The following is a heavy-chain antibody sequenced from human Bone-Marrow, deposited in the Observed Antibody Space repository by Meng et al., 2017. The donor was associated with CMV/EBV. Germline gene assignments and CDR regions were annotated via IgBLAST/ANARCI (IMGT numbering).Heavy chain of an antibody. J-gene: IGHJ5*02. V-gene: IGHV3-21*01. Sequence: GGSLRLSCAASGFTFSSYSMNWVRQAPGKGLEWVSSISSSSSYIYYADSVKGRFTISRDNAKNSLYLQMNSLRAEDTAVYYCASGNYYDSSGFSSLMYNWFDPWGQGTLVTVSS. CDR3: ASGNYYDSSGFSSLMYNWFDP. CDR2: ISSSSSYI. CDR1: GFTFSSYS. D-gene: IGHD3-22*01.